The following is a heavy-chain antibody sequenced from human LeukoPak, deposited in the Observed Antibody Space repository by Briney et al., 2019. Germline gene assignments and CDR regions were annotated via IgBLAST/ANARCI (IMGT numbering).Heavy chain of an antibody. CDR1: GFTFRNYA. D-gene: IGHD3-16*01. CDR2: ISDDGSDP. V-gene: IGHV3-23*01. Sequence: GGSLRLSCAASGFTFRNYAMTWVRPAPGKGLEWVSAISDDGSDPKNAVTVKGRFTISRDNSKNKLYLQMNSLRAEDTAIYFCAKDWSCASWGQGTLVTVSS. J-gene: IGHJ4*02. CDR3: AKDWSCAS.